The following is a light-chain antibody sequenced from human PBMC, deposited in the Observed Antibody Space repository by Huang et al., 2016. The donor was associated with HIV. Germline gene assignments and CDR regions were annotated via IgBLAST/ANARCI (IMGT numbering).Light chain of an antibody. CDR3: QQSHTIPWT. CDR2: GAS. CDR1: QGISSY. Sequence: DIQMTQSPSSLSASVGDRVTISCRASQGISSYVTWYQHNPGEAPRLLIYGASTLQSGVPSRFSGSGSGTYFTLTISSLRPEDFATYYCQQSHTIPWTFGQGTRV. J-gene: IGKJ1*01. V-gene: IGKV1-39*01.